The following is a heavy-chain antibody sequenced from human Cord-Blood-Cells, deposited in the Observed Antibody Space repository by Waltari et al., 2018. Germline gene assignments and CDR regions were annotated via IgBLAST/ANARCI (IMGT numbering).Heavy chain of an antibody. CDR1: GSSFTGYY. CDR2: INPNSGGT. Sequence: QVQLVQSGAEVKKPGASVKVSCKASGSSFTGYYMNWVRQAPGQGLEWMGWINPNSGGTNYAQKFQGRVTMTRDTSISSAYMELSRLWSDDTAVYYCARSFYCSGGSCYDAFDIWGQGTMVTVSS. CDR3: ARSFYCSGGSCYDAFDI. D-gene: IGHD2-15*01. J-gene: IGHJ3*02. V-gene: IGHV1-2*02.